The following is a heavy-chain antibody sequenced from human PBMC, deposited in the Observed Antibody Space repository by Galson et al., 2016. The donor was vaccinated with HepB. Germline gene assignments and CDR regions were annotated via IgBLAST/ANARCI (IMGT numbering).Heavy chain of an antibody. J-gene: IGHJ4*02. V-gene: IGHV1-69*10. Sequence: SVKVSCKASGGTFSSYAISWVRQAPGQGLEWMGGIIPILGIANYAQKFQGRVTITADNSTSTAYMELSSLRSEDTAVYYCARPRGSIAARTSFDYWGQGTLVTVSS. CDR2: IIPILGIA. CDR3: ARPRGSIAARTSFDY. D-gene: IGHD6-6*01. CDR1: GGTFSSYA.